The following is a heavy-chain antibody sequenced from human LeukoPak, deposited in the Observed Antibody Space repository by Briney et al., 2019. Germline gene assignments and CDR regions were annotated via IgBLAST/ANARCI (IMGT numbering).Heavy chain of an antibody. D-gene: IGHD3-22*01. CDR1: GFTFSNYG. CDR2: IRSTADST. J-gene: IGHJ4*02. V-gene: IGHV3-23*01. CDR3: ASRGGGSGYYDW. Sequence: HSGGSLRLSCAAAGFTFSNYGLSWVRQAPGKGLQWVSTIRSTADSTYYADSVKGRFTISRDNSKNTLYLQLNSLRAEDTAVYYCASRGGGSGYYDWWGQGTLVTVSS.